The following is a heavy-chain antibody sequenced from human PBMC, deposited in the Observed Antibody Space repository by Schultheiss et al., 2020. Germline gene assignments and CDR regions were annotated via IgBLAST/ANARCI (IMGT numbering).Heavy chain of an antibody. D-gene: IGHD6-19*01. J-gene: IGHJ5*02. V-gene: IGHV3-23*01. CDR1: GGSISSSN. Sequence: GGSLRLSCAVSGGSISSSNWWSWVRQPPGKGLEWVSAISGSGGSTYYADSVKGRFTISRDNSKNTLYLQMNSLRAEDTAMYYCSKEQYSSGWHGWFDPWGQGTLVTVSS. CDR2: ISGSGGST. CDR3: SKEQYSSGWHGWFDP.